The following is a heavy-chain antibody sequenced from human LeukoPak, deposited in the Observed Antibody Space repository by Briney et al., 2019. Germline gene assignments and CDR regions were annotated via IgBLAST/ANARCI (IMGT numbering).Heavy chain of an antibody. V-gene: IGHV3-53*01. J-gene: IGHJ5*02. Sequence: GGSLRLSCAASGFTVSSNYMSWVRQAPGKGLEWVSVIYSGGSTYYADSVKGRFTISRDNSKNTLYLQMNSLRAEDTAVYYCARHSSYKTGFDPWGQGTLVTVSS. CDR3: ARHSSYKTGFDP. CDR2: IYSGGST. CDR1: GFTVSSNY. D-gene: IGHD5-12*01.